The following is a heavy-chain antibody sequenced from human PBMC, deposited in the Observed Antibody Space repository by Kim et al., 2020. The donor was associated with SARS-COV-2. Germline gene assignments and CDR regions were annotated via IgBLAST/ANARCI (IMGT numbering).Heavy chain of an antibody. D-gene: IGHD3-3*01. Sequence: GGSLRLSCAASGFTFGDYAMHWVRQAPGKGLEWVSGISWNSGSIGYADSVKGRFTISRDNAKNSLYLQMNSMRAEDTALYYCASNTAPWSGYYLGGFDYWGQGTLVTVSS. CDR2: ISWNSGSI. CDR3: ASNTAPWSGYYLGGFDY. CDR1: GFTFGDYA. J-gene: IGHJ4*02. V-gene: IGHV3-9*01.